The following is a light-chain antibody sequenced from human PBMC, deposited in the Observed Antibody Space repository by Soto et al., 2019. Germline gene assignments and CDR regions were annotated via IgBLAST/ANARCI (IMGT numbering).Light chain of an antibody. CDR2: AAS. V-gene: IGKV3-20*01. CDR1: ESISSSY. CDR3: QLYGGSHMFS. Sequence: EIVLTQSPGTLSLSPGEGATLYCRASESISSSYLAWYQQRPGQSPRLLIYAASSRAAGIPDRFSGSGSGADFTLTISRLEPEDFAVYYCQLYGGSHMFSFGQGNKLQIK. J-gene: IGKJ2*01.